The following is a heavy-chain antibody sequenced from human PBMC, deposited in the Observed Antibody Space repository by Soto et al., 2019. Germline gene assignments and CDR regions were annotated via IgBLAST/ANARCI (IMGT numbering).Heavy chain of an antibody. D-gene: IGHD5-18*01. V-gene: IGHV4-34*01. CDR3: ARGSNYRGYSYGPAY. CDR1: GGSFSGYY. CDR2: INHNGST. Sequence: QVQLQQWGAGLLKPSETLSLTCAVYGGSFSGYYWTWIRQPPGKGLEWIGEINHNGSTNYNPPLKRRDTSPVDTTKNHVPLMLSSVTAADTAVDYGARGSNYRGYSYGPAYWGQGPLVTVSS. J-gene: IGHJ4*02.